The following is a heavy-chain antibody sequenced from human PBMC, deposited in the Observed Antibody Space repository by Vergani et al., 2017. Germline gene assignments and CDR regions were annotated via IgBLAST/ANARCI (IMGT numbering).Heavy chain of an antibody. CDR3: ASGHSGSYY. V-gene: IGHV3-21*01. CDR1: GFSFSDYN. Sequence: EVQLVESGGGLVQPGGSLRLSCAASGFSFSDYNMNWVRQAPGKGLEWVSFISSSSSYIYYADSVKGRFTISRDNAKNSLYLQMNSLRAEDTAVYYCASGHSGSYYWGQGTLVTVSS. J-gene: IGHJ4*02. D-gene: IGHD1-26*01. CDR2: ISSSSSYI.